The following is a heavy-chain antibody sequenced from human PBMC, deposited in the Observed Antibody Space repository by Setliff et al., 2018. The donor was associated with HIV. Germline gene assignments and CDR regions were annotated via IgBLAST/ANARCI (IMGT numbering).Heavy chain of an antibody. CDR3: ARDPGYSTSWYYFDY. CDR2: INPSGGST. D-gene: IGHD6-13*01. V-gene: IGHV1-46*01. J-gene: IGHJ4*02. Sequence: ASVKVSCKASGYTFTSYYMHWVRQAPGQGLEWIGIINPSGGSTSYAQRFQGRVTMTRDTSTSTVYMELSSLRSEDTAVYYCARDPGYSTSWYYFDYWGQGTLVTVAS. CDR1: GYTFTSYY.